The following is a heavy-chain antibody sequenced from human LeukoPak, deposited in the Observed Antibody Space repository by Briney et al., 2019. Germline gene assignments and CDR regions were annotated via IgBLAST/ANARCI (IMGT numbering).Heavy chain of an antibody. J-gene: IGHJ4*02. V-gene: IGHV3-30*18. CDR1: GFTFSSYG. D-gene: IGHD3-3*01. CDR2: ISYDGSNK. Sequence: GGSLRLSCAASGFTFSSYGMHWVRQAPGKGLEWVAVISYDGSNKYYADSVKGRFTISRDNSKNTLYLQMNSLRAEDTAVYYCAKDLMSGYAPVYYFDYWGQGTLVTVSS. CDR3: AKDLMSGYAPVYYFDY.